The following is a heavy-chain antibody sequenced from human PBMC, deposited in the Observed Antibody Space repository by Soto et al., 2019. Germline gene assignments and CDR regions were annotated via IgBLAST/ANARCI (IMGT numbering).Heavy chain of an antibody. D-gene: IGHD2-2*01. V-gene: IGHV1-69*13. Sequence: SVKVSCKASGGTFSSYAISWVRQAPGQGLEWMGGIIPIFGTANYAQKFQGRVTITADESTSTAYMELRSLRSDDTAVYYCARDSPRYCSSTSCPPNYYYGMDVCGQGTTVTVSS. CDR2: IIPIFGTA. CDR3: ARDSPRYCSSTSCPPNYYYGMDV. CDR1: GGTFSSYA. J-gene: IGHJ6*02.